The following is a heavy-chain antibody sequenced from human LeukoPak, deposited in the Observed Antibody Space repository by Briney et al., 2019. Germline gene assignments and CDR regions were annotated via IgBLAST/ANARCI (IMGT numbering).Heavy chain of an antibody. D-gene: IGHD3-16*02. CDR2: IIPIFGTA. CDR3: ARGRITFGGVIVIPADY. Sequence: SVKVSCKASGGTFSSYAISWVPQAPGQGLEWMGGIIPIFGTANYAQKFQGRVTITTDESTSTAYMELSSLRSEDTAVYYCARGRITFGGVIVIPADYWGQGTLVTVSS. CDR1: GGTFSSYA. V-gene: IGHV1-69*05. J-gene: IGHJ4*02.